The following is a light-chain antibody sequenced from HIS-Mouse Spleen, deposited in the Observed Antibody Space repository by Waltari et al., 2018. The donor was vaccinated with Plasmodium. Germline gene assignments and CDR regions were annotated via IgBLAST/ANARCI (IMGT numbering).Light chain of an antibody. CDR2: GAS. J-gene: IGKJ2*01. CDR1: QSVSSN. Sequence: EIVMTQSPATLSVSPGARATISCRASQSVSSNLAWYQQKPGPAPRLLIYGASTRATGIPARFSGSGSGTEFTLTISSLQSEDFAVYYCQQYNNWPYTFGQGTKLEIK. V-gene: IGKV3-15*01. CDR3: QQYNNWPYT.